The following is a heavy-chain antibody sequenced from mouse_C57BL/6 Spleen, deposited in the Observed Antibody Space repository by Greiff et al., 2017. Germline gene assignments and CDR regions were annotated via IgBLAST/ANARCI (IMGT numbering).Heavy chain of an antibody. CDR2: IDPSDSYT. D-gene: IGHD1-1*01. J-gene: IGHJ1*03. CDR3: ARRGNYYGSSYRYFDV. V-gene: IGHV1-50*01. Sequence: QVQLQQSGAELVKPGASVKLSCKASGYTFTSYWMQWVKQRPGQGLEWIGEIDPSDSYTNYNQKFKGKATLTVDTSSSTAYMQLSSLTSEDSAVYYCARRGNYYGSSYRYFDVWGTGTTVTVSS. CDR1: GYTFTSYW.